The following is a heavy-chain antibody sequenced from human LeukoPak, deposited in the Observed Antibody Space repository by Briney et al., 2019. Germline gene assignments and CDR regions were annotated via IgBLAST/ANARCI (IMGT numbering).Heavy chain of an antibody. CDR2: INSDGATT. J-gene: IGHJ6*02. CDR3: ARGNYYGMDV. V-gene: IGHV3-74*01. CDR1: GFTFSSYW. Sequence: GGSLRLSCAASGFTFSSYWMRRVRHAPGRGRLWVSRINSDGATTFYADSVKGRFTISRDNAKNTLYLQVNSLRAEDTAVYYCARGNYYGMDVWGQGTTVTVSS.